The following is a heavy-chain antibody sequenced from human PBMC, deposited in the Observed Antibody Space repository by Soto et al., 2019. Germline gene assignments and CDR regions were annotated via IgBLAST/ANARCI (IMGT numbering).Heavy chain of an antibody. CDR1: GYRFTNYW. V-gene: IGHV5-51*01. J-gene: IGHJ6*02. Sequence: VEPLKDSCTAAGYRFTNYWSGWVRQMPGRGPEWMGIIYPGDSDTRYSPSFQGQVTISADKSTSTAYLLWSSLKASDTAIYFCAGSIFYYGMDVWGQGTTVTVSS. CDR3: AGSIFYYGMDV. CDR2: IYPGDSDT.